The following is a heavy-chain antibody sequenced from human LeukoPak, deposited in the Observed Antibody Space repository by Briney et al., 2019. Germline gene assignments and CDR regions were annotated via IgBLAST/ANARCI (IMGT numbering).Heavy chain of an antibody. CDR2: IIPFFGTA. Sequence: EASVKVSCKASGGTFSSYAISWVRQAPGQGLEWMGGIIPFFGTANFAQKFQGRVTITADESTSTAYMELSSLRSEDTAVYYCARDRYYYDSSEWFDPWGQGTLVTVSS. CDR3: ARDRYYYDSSEWFDP. CDR1: GGTFSSYA. D-gene: IGHD3-22*01. V-gene: IGHV1-69*13. J-gene: IGHJ5*02.